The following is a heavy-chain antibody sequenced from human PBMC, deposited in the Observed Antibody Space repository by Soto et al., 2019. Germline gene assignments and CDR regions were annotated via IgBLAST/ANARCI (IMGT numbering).Heavy chain of an antibody. J-gene: IGHJ6*02. CDR3: AREGFYAGSEKSGYGYSPPRYYGMDV. CDR1: GYTFTTYG. Sequence: QVHLMQSGAEVKKPGASVKVSCKASGYTFTTYGISWVRQAPGLELEWMGWISPSNDDTVYAQNLRGGVTMTTDTCPSIAYRQLRSLTPDDTDVYFCAREGFYAGSEKSGYGYSPPRYYGMDVWGQGTTVTVSS. CDR2: ISPSNDDT. D-gene: IGHD5-18*01. V-gene: IGHV1-18*01.